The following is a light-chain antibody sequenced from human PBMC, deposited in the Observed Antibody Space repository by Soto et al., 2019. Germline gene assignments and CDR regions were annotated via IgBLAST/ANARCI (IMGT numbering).Light chain of an antibody. V-gene: IGKV3-15*01. J-gene: IGKJ2*01. CDR3: QQYNNWSRT. CDR1: QSVSSN. Sequence: EIVKTQSPATLSVSPGERATLSCRASQSVSSNLAWYQQKPGQAPRLLIYGASTRATGIPARISGSGSGTEFTLTISSLQSEDFAVYYCQQYNNWSRTFGQGTKLEIK. CDR2: GAS.